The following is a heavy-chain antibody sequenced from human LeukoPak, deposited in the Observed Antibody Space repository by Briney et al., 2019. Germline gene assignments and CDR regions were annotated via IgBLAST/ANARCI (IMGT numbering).Heavy chain of an antibody. CDR2: IIPILGIA. J-gene: IGHJ4*02. D-gene: IGHD6-13*01. CDR1: GGTFSSYA. CDR3: ARNGQNKHGYSSSWSFDY. Sequence: ASVKVSCKASGGTFSSYAISWVRQAPGQGLEWMGRIIPILGIANYAQKFQGRVTITADKSTSTAYMELSSLRSEDTAVYYCARNGQNKHGYSSSWSFDYWGQGTLVTVSS. V-gene: IGHV1-69*04.